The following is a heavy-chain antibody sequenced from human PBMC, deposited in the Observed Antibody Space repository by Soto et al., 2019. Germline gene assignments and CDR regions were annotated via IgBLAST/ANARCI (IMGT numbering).Heavy chain of an antibody. CDR2: IKQDGSNK. CDR3: ARSGSLEYQLLVA. Sequence: HPGGSLRLSCTVSGFTFSNYWMTWVRQAPGKGLEWVANIKQDGSNKYYADSVKGRFTISRDNSKNTLYLQMNSLRAEDTAVYYCARSGSLEYQLLVAWGQGTLVTVSS. D-gene: IGHD2-2*01. J-gene: IGHJ5*02. V-gene: IGHV3-7*01. CDR1: GFTFSNYW.